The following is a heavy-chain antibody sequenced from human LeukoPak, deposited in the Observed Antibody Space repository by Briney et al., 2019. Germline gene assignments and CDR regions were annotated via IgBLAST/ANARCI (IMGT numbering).Heavy chain of an antibody. J-gene: IGHJ4*02. CDR3: AKDEAYGDYVLSY. Sequence: GSLRLSCAASGFTFSDYVMHCVRQAPGKGLEWVAVISYDGGNKYSADSVKGRFTISRDNSKNTLYLQMNSLRAEDTAVYYCAKDEAYGDYVLSYWGQGTLVTVSS. CDR1: GFTFSDYV. D-gene: IGHD4-17*01. V-gene: IGHV3-30*18. CDR2: ISYDGGNK.